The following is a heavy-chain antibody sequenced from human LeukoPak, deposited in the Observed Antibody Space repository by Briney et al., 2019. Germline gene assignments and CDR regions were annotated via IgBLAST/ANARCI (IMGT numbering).Heavy chain of an antibody. Sequence: GGSLRLPCAASGFTFSSYSMNWVRQAPGKGLEWVSSISSSSSYIYYADSVKGRFTISRDNAKNSLYLQMNSLRAEDTAVYYCARDWGYSSGWPPPGDDYYYMDVWGKGTTVTVSS. D-gene: IGHD6-19*01. CDR3: ARDWGYSSGWPPPGDDYYYMDV. CDR2: ISSSSSYI. V-gene: IGHV3-21*01. CDR1: GFTFSSYS. J-gene: IGHJ6*03.